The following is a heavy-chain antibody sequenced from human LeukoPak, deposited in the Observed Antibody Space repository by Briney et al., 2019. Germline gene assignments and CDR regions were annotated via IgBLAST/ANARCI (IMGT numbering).Heavy chain of an antibody. D-gene: IGHD2-21*01. CDR1: GGSISSSTYY. J-gene: IGHJ3*02. Sequence: PSGTLSLTCTVSGGSISSSTYYSGWVRQPPGKGLGWIGSIYYGGSTYYNPSLKSRVTISVDTSKNQFSLKLSSVSAADTAVYYCARPHTSPHVADAFDIWGQGTMVTVSS. V-gene: IGHV4-39*01. CDR2: IYYGGST. CDR3: ARPHTSPHVADAFDI.